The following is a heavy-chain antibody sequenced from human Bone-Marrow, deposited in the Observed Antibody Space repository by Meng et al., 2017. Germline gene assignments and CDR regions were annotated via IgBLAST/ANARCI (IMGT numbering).Heavy chain of an antibody. CDR3: ARENGYGDLYYFDY. V-gene: IGHV3-33*01. D-gene: IGHD4-17*01. Sequence: GESLKISCAASGFTFSSYGMHWVRQAPGKGLEWVAVIWYDGSNKYYADSVKGRFTISRDNFKNTLYLQMNSLRAEDTAVYYCARENGYGDLYYFDYWGQGTLVTVSS. CDR1: GFTFSSYG. J-gene: IGHJ4*02. CDR2: IWYDGSNK.